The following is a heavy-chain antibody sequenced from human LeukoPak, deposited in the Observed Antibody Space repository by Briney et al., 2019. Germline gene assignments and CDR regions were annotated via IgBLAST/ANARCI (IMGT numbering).Heavy chain of an antibody. CDR2: ISSSGSTI. D-gene: IGHD1-26*01. V-gene: IGHV3-48*03. CDR1: TFTFSSYE. J-gene: IGHJ4*02. CDR3: ARGPTRYSGAYYFDY. Sequence: GGSLRLSCAVSTFTFSSYEMNWVRQAPGKGLEWVSYISSSGSTIYYADSVKGRFTISRDNAKSSLYLKMNGLRAEDTAVYYCARGPTRYSGAYYFDYWGQETLVTVSS.